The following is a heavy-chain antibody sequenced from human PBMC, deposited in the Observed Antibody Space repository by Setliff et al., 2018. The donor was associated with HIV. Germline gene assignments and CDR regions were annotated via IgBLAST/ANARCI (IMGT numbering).Heavy chain of an antibody. CDR1: GGSFSGYS. D-gene: IGHD3-22*01. CDR3: ARVADSSGYYHLDY. Sequence: PSETLSLTCAVYGGSFSGYSWSWIRQPPGKGPEWIGEVYHSGSSNYNPSLKSRVTISVDTSKKQFSLKLSSVTAADTAVCHCARVADSSGYYHLDYWGQGTQVTVSS. J-gene: IGHJ4*02. V-gene: IGHV4-34*01. CDR2: VYHSGSS.